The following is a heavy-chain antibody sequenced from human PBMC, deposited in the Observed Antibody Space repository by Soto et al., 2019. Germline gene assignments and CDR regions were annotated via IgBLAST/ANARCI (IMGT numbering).Heavy chain of an antibody. CDR3: ARVAVAGTQAYYYYGMDV. CDR2: IYYSGST. J-gene: IGHJ6*02. V-gene: IGHV4-59*08. Sequence: PSETLSLTCTVSGGSISSYYWSWIRQPPGKGLEWIGYIYYSGSTNYNPSLKSRVTISVDTSKNQFSLKLSSVTAADTAVYYCARVAVAGTQAYYYYGMDVWGQGTTVTVSS. D-gene: IGHD6-19*01. CDR1: GGSISSYY.